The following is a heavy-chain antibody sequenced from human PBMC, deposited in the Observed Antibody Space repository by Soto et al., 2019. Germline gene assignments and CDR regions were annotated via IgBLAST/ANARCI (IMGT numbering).Heavy chain of an antibody. CDR1: GFTFSSHG. CDR3: ARDLAYCGGDCSYYGMDV. V-gene: IGHV3-33*01. D-gene: IGHD2-21*01. J-gene: IGHJ6*02. CDR2: IWYDGSNK. Sequence: QVQLVESGGGVVQPGRSLRLSCAASGFTFSSHGMHWVRQAPGKGLEWVAVIWYDGSNKYYADSVKGRFTISRDNSKNTLYLQMNSLRAEDTAVYYCARDLAYCGGDCSYYGMDVWGQGTTVTVSS.